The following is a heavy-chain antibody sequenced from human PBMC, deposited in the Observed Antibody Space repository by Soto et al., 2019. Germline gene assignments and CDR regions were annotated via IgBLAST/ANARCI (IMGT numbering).Heavy chain of an antibody. Sequence: VASVKVSCKASGYTFSTYEINWVRRAAGQGLEWMGRMNPDNGNTGYAQKFQDRVTMTRNTSISTAYMELSSLRSDDTAVYYCARGPRESGEWLLFDYWGQGALVTV. CDR2: MNPDNGNT. V-gene: IGHV1-8*01. CDR3: ARGPRESGEWLLFDY. D-gene: IGHD3-3*01. J-gene: IGHJ4*02. CDR1: GYTFSTYE.